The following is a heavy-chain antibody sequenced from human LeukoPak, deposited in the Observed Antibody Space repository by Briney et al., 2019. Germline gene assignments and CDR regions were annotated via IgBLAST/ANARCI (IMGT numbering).Heavy chain of an antibody. Sequence: ASVKVSCKASGYTFTGYYMHWVRQAPGQGLEWMGWMNPNSGNTGYAQKSQGRVTMTRNTSISTAYMVLSSLRSEDTAVYYCARAPPGGAIPAAAFDYWGQGTLVTVSS. D-gene: IGHD2-2*01. CDR2: MNPNSGNT. J-gene: IGHJ4*02. CDR1: GYTFTGYY. CDR3: ARAPPGGAIPAAAFDY. V-gene: IGHV1-8*02.